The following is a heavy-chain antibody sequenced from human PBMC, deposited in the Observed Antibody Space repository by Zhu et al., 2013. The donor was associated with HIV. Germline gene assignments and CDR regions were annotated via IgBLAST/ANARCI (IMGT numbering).Heavy chain of an antibody. CDR2: ISPYSGTT. CDR1: GGTFSSYA. D-gene: IGHD4-17*01. CDR3: AREDGRYGDSPLVY. Sequence: QVQLVQSGAEVKKPGSSVKVSCKASGGTFSSYAISWVRQAPGQGLEWVGWISPYSGTTDYARKLQGRVTMTSDTFTTTAYMELRSLRSDDTAVYYCAREDGRYGDSPLVYWGQGTLVTVSS. J-gene: IGHJ4*02. V-gene: IGHV1-18*01.